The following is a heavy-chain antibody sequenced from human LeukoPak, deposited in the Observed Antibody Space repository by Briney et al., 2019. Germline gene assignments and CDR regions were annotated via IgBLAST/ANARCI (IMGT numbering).Heavy chain of an antibody. CDR3: AREQYCSGGSCSRGYYGMDV. CDR1: GFTVSSNY. J-gene: IGHJ6*02. CDR2: IYSGGST. D-gene: IGHD2-15*01. Sequence: PGGSLRLSCAASGFTVSSNYMSWVRQAPGKGLEWVSVIYSGGSTYYADSVKGRFTISRHNSKNTLYLQMNSLRAEDTAVYYCAREQYCSGGSCSRGYYGMDVWGQGTTVTVSS. V-gene: IGHV3-53*04.